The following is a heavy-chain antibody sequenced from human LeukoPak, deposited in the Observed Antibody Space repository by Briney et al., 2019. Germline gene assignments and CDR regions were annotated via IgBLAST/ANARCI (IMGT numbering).Heavy chain of an antibody. Sequence: GGSLRLSCAASGFTFSSYAMSWVRQAPGKGLEWVSAISGSGGSTYYADSVKGRFTISRDNSKNTLYLQMNSLRAEDTAVYYCATDQWLGEYSFDYWGQGTLVTVSS. CDR3: ATDQWLGEYSFDY. CDR2: ISGSGGST. CDR1: GFTFSSYA. J-gene: IGHJ4*02. D-gene: IGHD3-22*01. V-gene: IGHV3-23*01.